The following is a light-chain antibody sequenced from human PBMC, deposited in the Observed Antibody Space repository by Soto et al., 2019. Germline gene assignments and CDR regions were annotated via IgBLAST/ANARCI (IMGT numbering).Light chain of an antibody. J-gene: IGKJ1*01. CDR3: QQYGSSPK. Sequence: EVVLTQSPGTLSLSPGERGTLSCRASQSVSSHLAWYQQKPGQAPRLLIYGASSRATGIPDRFSGSGSGTDFTLTISRLEPEDFAVYYCQQYGSSPKFGQGTKVEIK. CDR2: GAS. V-gene: IGKV3-20*01. CDR1: QSVSSH.